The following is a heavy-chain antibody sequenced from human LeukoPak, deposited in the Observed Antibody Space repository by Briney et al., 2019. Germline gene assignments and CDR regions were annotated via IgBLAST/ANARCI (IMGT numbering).Heavy chain of an antibody. J-gene: IGHJ4*02. CDR2: IYYRGST. V-gene: IGHV4-30-4*08. Sequence: SETLSLTCTVSGGSISSGDYYWSWIRQPPGKGLEWIGYIYYRGSTYYNPSLKSRVTISVDTSKNQFSLKLSSVTAADTAVYYCAREGFSDTANQFDYWGQGTLVTVSS. CDR3: AREGFSDTANQFDY. CDR1: GGSISSGDYY. D-gene: IGHD5-18*01.